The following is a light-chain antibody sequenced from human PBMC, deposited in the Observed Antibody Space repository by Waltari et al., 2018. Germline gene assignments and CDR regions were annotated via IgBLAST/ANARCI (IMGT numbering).Light chain of an antibody. CDR1: ESVGSW. V-gene: IGKV1-5*03. J-gene: IGKJ4*01. Sequence: DVQMTQSPSTLSASVGDRVTISCRAIESVGSWLAWYQQKPGGAPNLIIYQATTLQPGVPSRFTGSGSGTDFSLTIRTLQPDDFGTYYCQQYNLYPLSFGGGTRIEIK. CDR3: QQYNLYPLS. CDR2: QAT.